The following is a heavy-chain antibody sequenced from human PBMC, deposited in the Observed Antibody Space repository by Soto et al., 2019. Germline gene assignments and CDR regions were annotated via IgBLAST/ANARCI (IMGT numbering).Heavy chain of an antibody. CDR2: IYSGDST. CDR3: ARDRGAAAGIDY. Sequence: GGSLRLSCAASGFTVSSNYMSWVRQAPGKGLEWVSVIYSGDSTYYADSVKGRFTISRDNSKNTLYLQMNSLRAEDTAVYYCARDRGAAAGIDYWGQGTLVTVSS. D-gene: IGHD6-13*01. J-gene: IGHJ4*02. CDR1: GFTVSSNY. V-gene: IGHV3-53*01.